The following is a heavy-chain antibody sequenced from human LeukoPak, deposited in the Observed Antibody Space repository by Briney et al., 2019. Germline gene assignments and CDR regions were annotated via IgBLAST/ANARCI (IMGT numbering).Heavy chain of an antibody. Sequence: SVKVSCKAFGGTFSSYAISWVRQAPGQGLEWMGGIIPIFGTANYAQKFQGRVTITADESTSTAYMELSSLRSEDTAVYYCASGTSGAYYYYGMDVWGQGTTVTVSS. J-gene: IGHJ6*02. D-gene: IGHD2-2*01. CDR2: IIPIFGTA. V-gene: IGHV1-69*13. CDR1: GGTFSSYA. CDR3: ASGTSGAYYYYGMDV.